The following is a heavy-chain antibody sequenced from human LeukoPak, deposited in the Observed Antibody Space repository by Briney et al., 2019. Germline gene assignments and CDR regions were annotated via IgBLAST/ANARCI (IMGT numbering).Heavy chain of an antibody. CDR1: GFSLNTSGVS. J-gene: IGHJ5*02. CDR2: NYWNDDK. V-gene: IGHV2-5*01. Sequence: ESGPTLVKPTQTLTLTCTFSGFSLNTSGVSLSWVRQPPGKALEWLALNYWNDDKRYSPSLKTRLTITKDTSKNQVVLALTNMDPVDTATYYCAHMGESTWFGPWGQGTLVTVSS. D-gene: IGHD3-16*01. CDR3: AHMGESTWFGP.